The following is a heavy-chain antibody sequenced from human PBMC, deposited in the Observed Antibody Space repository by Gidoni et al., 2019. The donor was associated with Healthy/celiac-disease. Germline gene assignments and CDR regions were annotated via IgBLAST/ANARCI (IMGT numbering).Heavy chain of an antibody. CDR3: ARLPTMIRGYWYFDL. CDR1: GDSISSSSFY. J-gene: IGHJ2*01. V-gene: IGHV4-39*07. CDR2: GYYSGST. Sequence: QLQLQESGPGLVKPSETLSLTCTVSGDSISSSSFYWGWIRQPPGKGLEWIGTGYYSGSTYYNASLKSRVTISVDTSKNQFSLNLSSVTAADTAVYYCARLPTMIRGYWYFDLWGRGTLVTVSS. D-gene: IGHD3-10*01.